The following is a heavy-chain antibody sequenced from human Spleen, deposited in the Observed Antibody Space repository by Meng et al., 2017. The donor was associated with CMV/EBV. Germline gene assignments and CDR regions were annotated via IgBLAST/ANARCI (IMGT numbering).Heavy chain of an antibody. V-gene: IGHV3-30*02. Sequence: GGSLRLSCAASGFDFSRHGMHWVRQAPGKGLEWVAFIEDDGSKTDYGDSVRGRFTISRDNSQNTVSLQMNSLRPEDTGVYYCARVSPDQSGSYWGMDYYYGMDVWGQGTTVTVSS. J-gene: IGHJ6*02. CDR1: GFDFSRHG. D-gene: IGHD1-26*01. CDR3: ARVSPDQSGSYWGMDYYYGMDV. CDR2: IEDDGSKT.